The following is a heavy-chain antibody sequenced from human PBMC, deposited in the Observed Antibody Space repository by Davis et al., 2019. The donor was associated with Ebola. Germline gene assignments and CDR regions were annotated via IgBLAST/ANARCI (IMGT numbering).Heavy chain of an antibody. Sequence: PSETLSLTCAISGVSVSGGSGGWNWIRQSPSRGLEWLGRTYFNSRWYYDYAVSVKSRITINPDTSKNQFSLQLNSVTPEDTAVYYCARGWFKSGMDVWGQGTTVTVSS. CDR3: ARGWFKSGMDV. CDR1: GVSVSGGSGG. CDR2: TYFNSRWYY. D-gene: IGHD6-19*01. V-gene: IGHV6-1*01. J-gene: IGHJ6*02.